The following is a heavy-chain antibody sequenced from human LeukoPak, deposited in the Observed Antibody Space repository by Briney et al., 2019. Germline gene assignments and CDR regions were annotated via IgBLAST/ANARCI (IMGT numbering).Heavy chain of an antibody. V-gene: IGHV3-53*01. CDR1: GFTVSSNY. CDR2: IYSGGST. J-gene: IGHJ2*01. CDR3: ARDEGWYFDL. Sequence: PGGSLRLSCAASGFTVSSNYMSWVRQAPGKGLEWVSVIYSGGSTYYADSVKGRSTISRDNSRNTLYLQMNSLRAEDTAVYYCARDEGWYFDLWGRGTLVTVSS.